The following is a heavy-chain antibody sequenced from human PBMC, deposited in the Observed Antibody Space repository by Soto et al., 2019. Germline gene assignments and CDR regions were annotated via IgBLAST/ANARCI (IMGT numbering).Heavy chain of an antibody. CDR2: ISGSGGST. V-gene: IGHV3-23*01. D-gene: IGHD3-3*01. Sequence: EVQLLESGGGLVQPGGSLRLSCAASGFTFSSYAMSWVRQAPGKGLEWVSAISGSGGSTYYADSVKGRFTISRDNSKNTLYLQMNSLRAEDTAVYYCAKDLSDFWSGYYNDYFDYWGQGSLVTVSS. CDR3: AKDLSDFWSGYYNDYFDY. J-gene: IGHJ4*02. CDR1: GFTFSSYA.